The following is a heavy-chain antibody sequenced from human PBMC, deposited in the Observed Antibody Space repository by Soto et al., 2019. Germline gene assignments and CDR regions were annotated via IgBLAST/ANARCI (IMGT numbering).Heavy chain of an antibody. CDR3: ANSYDYIWGLFDY. V-gene: IGHV3-23*01. Sequence: VGSLRLSCAASGFTFSSYIMSWVRQAPGKGLEWVSAISGSGGSKYYADSVRGRITISRDNSKSTLYLQMNSLRPEDTAVYYCANSYDYIWGLFDYWGQGTLVTVSS. J-gene: IGHJ4*02. CDR2: ISGSGGSK. CDR1: GFTFSSYI. D-gene: IGHD3-16*01.